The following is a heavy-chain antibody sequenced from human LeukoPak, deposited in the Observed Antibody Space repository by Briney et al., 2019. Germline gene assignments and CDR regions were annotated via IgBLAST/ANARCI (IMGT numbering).Heavy chain of an antibody. CDR3: VRRGTNLYFDF. CDR1: GFTFSSYA. Sequence: GGSLRLSCAASGFTFSSYAMSWVRQAPGKGLEWVSAISGSGGSTYYADSVKGRFTISRDNSKNTLFLQMNSLRAEDTALYYCVRRGTNLYFDFWGRGTLVTVSS. CDR2: ISGSGGST. J-gene: IGHJ2*01. V-gene: IGHV3-23*01. D-gene: IGHD1-14*01.